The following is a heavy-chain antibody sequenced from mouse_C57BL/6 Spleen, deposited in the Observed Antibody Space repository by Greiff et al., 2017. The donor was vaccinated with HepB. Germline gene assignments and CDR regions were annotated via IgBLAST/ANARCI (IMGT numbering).Heavy chain of an antibody. V-gene: IGHV5-4*01. D-gene: IGHD2-4*01. Sequence: DVHLVESGGGLVKPGGSLKLSCAASGFTFSSYAMSWVRQTPEKRLEWVATISDGGSYTYYPDNVKGRFTISRDNAKNNLYLQMSHLKSEDTAMYYCARDHDYDYEDYFDYWGQGTTLTVSS. CDR3: ARDHDYDYEDYFDY. J-gene: IGHJ2*01. CDR1: GFTFSSYA. CDR2: ISDGGSYT.